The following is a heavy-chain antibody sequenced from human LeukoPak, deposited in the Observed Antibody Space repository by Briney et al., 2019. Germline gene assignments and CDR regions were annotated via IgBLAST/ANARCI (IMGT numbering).Heavy chain of an antibody. Sequence: GASVRVSCKASGYTFTSYGISWVRQARGQGLEWMGWISAYNGNTNYAQKLKGRVTMTTYTSTTTAYMELRSLRSDDKAVYYCARVFTIFGVVIEYYFDYWGQGTLVTVSS. CDR3: ARVFTIFGVVIEYYFDY. CDR1: GYTFTSYG. J-gene: IGHJ4*02. D-gene: IGHD3-3*01. V-gene: IGHV1-18*01. CDR2: ISAYNGNT.